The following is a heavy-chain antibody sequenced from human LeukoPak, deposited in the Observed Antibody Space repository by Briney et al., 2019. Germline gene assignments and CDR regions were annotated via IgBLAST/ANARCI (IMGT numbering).Heavy chain of an antibody. CDR2: INPSGGST. CDR3: ARNEAVAGMADY. J-gene: IGHJ4*02. D-gene: IGHD6-19*01. Sequence: ASVKVSCKASGYTFTSYYMHWVRQAPGQGLEWMGIINPSGGSTSYAQKFQGRVTVTRDTSTSTVYMELSSLRPEDTAVYYCARNEAVAGMADYWGQGTLVTVSS. V-gene: IGHV1-46*01. CDR1: GYTFTSYY.